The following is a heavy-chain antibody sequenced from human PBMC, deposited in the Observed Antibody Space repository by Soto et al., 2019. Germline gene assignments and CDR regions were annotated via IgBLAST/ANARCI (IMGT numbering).Heavy chain of an antibody. Sequence: QLQLQESGPGLVKPSETLSLTCTVSGGSISSSSYYWGWIRQPPGKGLEGIGSIYYSGSTYYNPSLKSPVPISVDTPNNQSSLKLSSVPAADTAVYSCASLTCILLWFGELFQNFDSWGQGTLVTVSS. CDR1: GGSISSSSYY. V-gene: IGHV4-39*01. CDR2: IYYSGST. J-gene: IGHJ4*02. CDR3: ASLTCILLWFGELFQNFDS. D-gene: IGHD3-10*01.